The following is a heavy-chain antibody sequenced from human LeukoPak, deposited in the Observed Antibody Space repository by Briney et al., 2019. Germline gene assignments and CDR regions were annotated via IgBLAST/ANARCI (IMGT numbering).Heavy chain of an antibody. CDR2: IKQDGSEK. J-gene: IGHJ6*03. V-gene: IGHV3-7*01. CDR1: GFTFSSYW. D-gene: IGHD2-15*01. Sequence: GGSLRLSCAASGFTFSSYWMSWARQAPGKGLEWVANIKQDGSEKYYVDSVKGRSTISRDNAKNSLYLQMNSLRAEDTAVYYCARAIVVVAFGYYYYYYYMDVWGKGTTVTVSS. CDR3: ARAIVVVAFGYYYYYYYMDV.